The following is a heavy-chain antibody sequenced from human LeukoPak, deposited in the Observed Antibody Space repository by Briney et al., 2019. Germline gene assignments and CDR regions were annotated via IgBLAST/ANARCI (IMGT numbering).Heavy chain of an antibody. CDR3: ARAGSGPFDY. V-gene: IGHV3-21*01. J-gene: IGHJ4*02. CDR1: GFPFSTFP. Sequence: GGSLRLSCQASGFPFSTFPMSWVRQAPGKGLEWVSTLSGDGSDTYYADSVKGRFTISRDNAKNSLYLQMNSLRAEDTAVYYCARAGSGPFDYWGQGTLVTVSS. D-gene: IGHD2-15*01. CDR2: LSGDGSDT.